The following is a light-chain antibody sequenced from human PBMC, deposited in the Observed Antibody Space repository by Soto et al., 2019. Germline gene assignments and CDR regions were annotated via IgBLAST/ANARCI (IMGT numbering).Light chain of an antibody. Sequence: DIHMTQSPSSLSASVGDRVTITCRASQSISSYLNWYQQKPGKAPKLLIYAASSLQSGVPSRFSGSGAGTDFTLTISSLQPEDFATYYCQQLKSYPITFGQGTRLEI. CDR2: AAS. J-gene: IGKJ5*01. V-gene: IGKV1-39*01. CDR1: QSISSY. CDR3: QQLKSYPIT.